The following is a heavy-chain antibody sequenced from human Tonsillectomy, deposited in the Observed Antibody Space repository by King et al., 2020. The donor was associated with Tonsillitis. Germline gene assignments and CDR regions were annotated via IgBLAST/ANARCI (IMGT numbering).Heavy chain of an antibody. CDR3: ARDEGRIAVAGLIDY. CDR1: GYAISSGYY. J-gene: IGHJ4*02. V-gene: IGHV4-38-2*02. CDR2: ISHSGST. D-gene: IGHD6-19*01. Sequence: VQLQESGPGLLKPSETLSLTCAVSGYAISSGYYWGWIRQPPGKGLEWIGSISHSGSTYYNPYLKSRVTISVDTSKNQFSLKLSSVTAADTAVYYCARDEGRIAVAGLIDYWGQGTLVTVSS.